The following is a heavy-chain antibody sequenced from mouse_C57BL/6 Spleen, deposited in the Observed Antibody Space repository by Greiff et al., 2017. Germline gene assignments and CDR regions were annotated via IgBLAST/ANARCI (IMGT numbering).Heavy chain of an antibody. CDR3: ARGPYYYGSSSHWYFDV. CDR1: GFTFSDYY. Sequence: EVMLVESEGGLVQPGSSMKLSCTASGFTFSDYYMAWVRQVPEKGLEWVANINYDGSSTYYLDSLKSRFIISRDNAKNILYLQMSSLKSEDTATYYCARGPYYYGSSSHWYFDVWGTGTTVTVSS. J-gene: IGHJ1*03. CDR2: INYDGSST. V-gene: IGHV5-16*01. D-gene: IGHD1-1*01.